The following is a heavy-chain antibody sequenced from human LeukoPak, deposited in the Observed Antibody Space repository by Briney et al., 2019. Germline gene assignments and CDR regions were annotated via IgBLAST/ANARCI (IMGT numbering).Heavy chain of an antibody. CDR2: IYPGDSDT. CDR1: GYILTNNW. CDR3: VRQRSSGYYYVATDALDI. Sequence: GESLKISCKISGYILTNNWIGWVRQVPGKGLEWMGLIYPGDSDTKYNPSVQGQVTISADRSTSTAYLQWSSLKASDTAMYYCVRQRSSGYYYVATDALDIWGQGTMVTVSS. J-gene: IGHJ3*02. V-gene: IGHV5-51*01. D-gene: IGHD3-22*01.